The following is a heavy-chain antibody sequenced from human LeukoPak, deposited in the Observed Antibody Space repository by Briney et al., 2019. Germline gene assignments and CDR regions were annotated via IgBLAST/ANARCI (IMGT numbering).Heavy chain of an antibody. CDR3: ARRSSSSTNLDY. Sequence: ASVKVSCKASGGTFSSYAISWVRQAPGQGLEWMGRIIPILGIANYAQKFQGRVMITADKSTSTAYMELSSLRSEDTAVYYCARRSSSSTNLDYWGQGTLVTVSS. J-gene: IGHJ4*02. V-gene: IGHV1-69*04. CDR2: IIPILGIA. CDR1: GGTFSSYA. D-gene: IGHD6-6*01.